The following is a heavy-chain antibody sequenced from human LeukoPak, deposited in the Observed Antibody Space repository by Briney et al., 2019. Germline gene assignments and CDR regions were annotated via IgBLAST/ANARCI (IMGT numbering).Heavy chain of an antibody. J-gene: IGHJ4*02. CDR3: ARALVDGYKEHGY. D-gene: IGHD5-24*01. CDR1: GYTFTTYG. CDR2: ISAYNGNT. Sequence: GASVTVSCTASGYTFTTYGITWVRQAPGQGLEWMGWISAYNGNTNYAQKLQGRVTMTTDTSTSTAYMELRSLISDDTAVYYCARALVDGYKEHGYWGQGTLVTVSS. V-gene: IGHV1-18*01.